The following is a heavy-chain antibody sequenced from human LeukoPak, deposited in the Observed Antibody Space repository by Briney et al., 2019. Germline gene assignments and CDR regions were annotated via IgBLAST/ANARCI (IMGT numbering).Heavy chain of an antibody. CDR3: ARSPLYGDYVRNGMDV. CDR1: GYTFTSYG. J-gene: IGHJ6*02. Sequence: ASVKVSCKASGYTFTSYGISWVRQAPGQGLEWMGWISAYNGNTNYAQKLQGRVTMTTDTSTSTAYMELRSLRSDDTAVYYRARSPLYGDYVRNGMDVWGQGTTVTVSS. V-gene: IGHV1-18*01. CDR2: ISAYNGNT. D-gene: IGHD4-17*01.